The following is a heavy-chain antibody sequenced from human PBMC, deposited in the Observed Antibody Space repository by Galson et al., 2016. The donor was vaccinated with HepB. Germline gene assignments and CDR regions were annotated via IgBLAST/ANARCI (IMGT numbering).Heavy chain of an antibody. D-gene: IGHD1-14*01. Sequence: SVKVSCKASGVPFSSYAINWVRQAPGQGLEWMGAIIPMFGTVRYSQKLQDRLTITADRSTNTVYMELNSLRSGDTAVYYCAKGVGTIYYYYLMDVWGKGTTVIVSS. CDR2: IIPMFGTV. CDR3: AKGVGTIYYYYLMDV. J-gene: IGHJ6*03. V-gene: IGHV1-69*06. CDR1: GVPFSSYA.